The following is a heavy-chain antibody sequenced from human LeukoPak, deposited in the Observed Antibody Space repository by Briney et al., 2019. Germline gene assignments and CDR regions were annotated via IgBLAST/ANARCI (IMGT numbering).Heavy chain of an antibody. CDR3: ARGDPPLGTFDY. Sequence: GGSLRLSYAASGLTVSSNYMSWVRQAPGKGLEWVSVIYSGGSTYFADSVKGRFTISRDNSKNTVYLQMNSLRAEDTAVYYCARGDPPLGTFDYWGQGTLVTVSS. V-gene: IGHV3-53*01. CDR2: IYSGGST. J-gene: IGHJ4*02. D-gene: IGHD1-1*01. CDR1: GLTVSSNY.